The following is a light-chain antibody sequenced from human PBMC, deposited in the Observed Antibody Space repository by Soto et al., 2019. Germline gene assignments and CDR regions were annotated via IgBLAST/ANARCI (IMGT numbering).Light chain of an antibody. J-gene: IGLJ2*01. CDR3: SSYTGSSTPLV. CDR2: DVS. V-gene: IGLV2-14*01. CDR1: SSDVGGYNY. Sequence: QSALTQPASVSGSPGQSITISCTGTSSDVGGYNYVSWYQQHPGKAPILMIYDVSNRPSGVSNRFSGSKSGNTASLTISGLQAEDEADYYCSSYTGSSTPLVFGGGTKLTVL.